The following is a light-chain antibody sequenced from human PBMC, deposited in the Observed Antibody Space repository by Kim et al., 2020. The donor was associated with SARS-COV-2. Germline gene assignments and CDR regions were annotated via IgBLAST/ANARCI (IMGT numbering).Light chain of an antibody. CDR1: KLGDKY. CDR3: QSWDSGVVV. CDR2: QDN. V-gene: IGLV3-1*01. Sequence: VPPGQTAIITCSGDKLGDKYGCWYQQKPGQSPVIVIYQDNKRPSGIPERFSGSNSGNTATLTISGAQAMDEADYYCQSWDSGVVVFGGGTQLTVL. J-gene: IGLJ2*01.